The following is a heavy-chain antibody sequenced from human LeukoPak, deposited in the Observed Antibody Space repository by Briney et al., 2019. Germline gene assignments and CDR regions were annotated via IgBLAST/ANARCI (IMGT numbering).Heavy chain of an antibody. CDR2: ISASGGST. D-gene: IGHD6-19*01. Sequence: GGSLRLSCAASEFTFSSYAMSWVRQAPGRGLEWVSAISASGGSTYYADSVKGRFTISRDNSKNTLYLQMNSLRAEDTAVYYCFLKAGFFPNWGQGTLVTVSS. CDR3: FLKAGFFPN. CDR1: EFTFSSYA. J-gene: IGHJ4*02. V-gene: IGHV3-23*01.